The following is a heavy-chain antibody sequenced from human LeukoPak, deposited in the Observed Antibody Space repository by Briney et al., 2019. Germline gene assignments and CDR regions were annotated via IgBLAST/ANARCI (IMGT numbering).Heavy chain of an antibody. V-gene: IGHV3-30*03. D-gene: IGHD3-3*01. CDR1: GFTFSNYG. J-gene: IGHJ5*02. CDR2: ISYDETHK. CDR3: ARGRTRRIFGVVITSSASGINWFDP. Sequence: GRSLRLSCAASGFTFSNYGMHWVRQAPGKGLEWVALISYDETHKDYADSVKGRFTISRDKSKNTLFLRMNSLRTEDTAVYYCARGRTRRIFGVVITSSASGINWFDPWGQGTLVTVSS.